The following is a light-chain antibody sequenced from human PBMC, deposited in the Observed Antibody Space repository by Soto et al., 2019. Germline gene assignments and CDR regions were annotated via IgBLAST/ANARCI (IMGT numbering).Light chain of an antibody. CDR3: XKYNSAPRT. Sequence: DIQMTQSPSSLSASVGDRVTITCRASQGIIDYLAWYQQRPGKPPRLLIYAASTLQSGVPSRFSGSGAGTDFTLTISSLQPEDVATYXXXKYNSAPRTFGQGTKVEIK. J-gene: IGKJ1*01. CDR2: AAS. V-gene: IGKV1-27*01. CDR1: QGIIDY.